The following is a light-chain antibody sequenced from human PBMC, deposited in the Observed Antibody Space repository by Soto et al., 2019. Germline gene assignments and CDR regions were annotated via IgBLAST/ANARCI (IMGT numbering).Light chain of an antibody. Sequence: EIVLTQSPGTLSLSPGETATLSCRGSQRVGSRFLAWYQQKPGQAPRLLIYGASNRATGIPDRFSGSGSGTEFTLSISRLEPEDFALYYCQQRSNWPRITFGQGTRLEIK. CDR2: GAS. V-gene: IGKV3D-20*02. J-gene: IGKJ5*01. CDR3: QQRSNWPRIT. CDR1: QRVGSRF.